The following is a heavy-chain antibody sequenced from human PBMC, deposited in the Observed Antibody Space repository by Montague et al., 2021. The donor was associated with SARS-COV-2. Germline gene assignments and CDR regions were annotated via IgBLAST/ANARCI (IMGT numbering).Heavy chain of an antibody. CDR2: VSYRGST. CDR3: ARDVRYYYDQ. V-gene: IGHV4-59*01. D-gene: IGHD3-10*01. CDR1: GGSMSSYH. Sequence: SETLSLTCSVSGGSMSSYHWVWIRQPPGKGLEWIGYVSYRGSTNXNLSLKSRVTISLDTSKNRFPLRVTFVTAADTAVYYCARDVRYYYDQWGQGILVTVSS. J-gene: IGHJ4*02.